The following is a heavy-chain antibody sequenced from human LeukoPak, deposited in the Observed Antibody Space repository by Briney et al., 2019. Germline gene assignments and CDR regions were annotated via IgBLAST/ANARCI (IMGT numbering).Heavy chain of an antibody. CDR3: ARARIAVNRFDP. Sequence: ASVKVSGKASGYTFPGYYMHWVRQAPGQGLEWMGWINPNSGGTNYAQKFQGRVTMTRDTSISTAYMELRGLRSGDTAVYYCARARIAVNRFDPWGQGTLVTVPS. J-gene: IGHJ5*02. CDR2: INPNSGGT. CDR1: GYTFPGYY. V-gene: IGHV1-2*02. D-gene: IGHD6-19*01.